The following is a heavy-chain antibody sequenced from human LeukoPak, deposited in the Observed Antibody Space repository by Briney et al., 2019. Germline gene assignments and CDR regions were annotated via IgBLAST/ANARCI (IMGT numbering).Heavy chain of an antibody. V-gene: IGHV3-21*01. CDR2: ISSSSSYI. J-gene: IGHJ4*02. CDR1: GFTFSSYS. D-gene: IGHD6-13*01. Sequence: GGSLRLSCAASGFTFSSYSMNWVRQAPGKGLEWVSSISSSSSYIYYADSVKGRFTISRDNAKNSLYLQMNSLRAEDTAVYYCARTPGIAAAGTNYWGQGTLVTISS. CDR3: ARTPGIAAAGTNY.